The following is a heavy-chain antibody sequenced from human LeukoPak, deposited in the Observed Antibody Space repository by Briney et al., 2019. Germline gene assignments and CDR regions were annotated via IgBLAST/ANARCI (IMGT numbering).Heavy chain of an antibody. J-gene: IGHJ4*02. CDR1: DGSISTSSYH. Sequence: PSETLSLTCTVSDGSISTSSYHWGWIRQAPGKGLEWIGTIYYSGSTYYNPSLKSRLTMSVDTSKNHFSLRLSSVTAADTAVYYCARPRVGSSSWSSFDYWGQGTLVTVSS. D-gene: IGHD6-6*01. CDR3: ARPRVGSSSWSSFDY. CDR2: IYYSGST. V-gene: IGHV4-39*01.